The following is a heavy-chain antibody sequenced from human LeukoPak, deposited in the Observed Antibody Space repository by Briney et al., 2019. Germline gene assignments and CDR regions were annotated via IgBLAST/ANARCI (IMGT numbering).Heavy chain of an antibody. Sequence: GGSLRLSCAASGFTFSGSVMHWVRQASGKGLEWVGRITSKPNSYATVYAASVKGRFTISSDDSKNTAYLQMNSLRTEDTAVYYCTGGSGWYSPDYWGQGTLVTVSS. CDR3: TGGSGWYSPDY. D-gene: IGHD6-19*01. J-gene: IGHJ4*02. CDR2: ITSKPNSYAT. V-gene: IGHV3-73*01. CDR1: GFTFSGSV.